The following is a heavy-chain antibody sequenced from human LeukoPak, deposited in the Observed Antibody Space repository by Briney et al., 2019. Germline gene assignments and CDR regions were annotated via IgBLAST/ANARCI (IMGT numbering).Heavy chain of an antibody. Sequence: ASVKVSCKVSGYTLTELSMHWVRQAPGKGLEWMGGFDPEDGETIYAQKFQGRVTMTEDTSTDTAYMELSSLRSEDTAVYYCATMKTYYYDSSGPNHDAFDIWGQGTMVTVSS. CDR3: ATMKTYYYDSSGPNHDAFDI. V-gene: IGHV1-24*01. CDR2: FDPEDGET. D-gene: IGHD3-22*01. J-gene: IGHJ3*02. CDR1: GYTLTELS.